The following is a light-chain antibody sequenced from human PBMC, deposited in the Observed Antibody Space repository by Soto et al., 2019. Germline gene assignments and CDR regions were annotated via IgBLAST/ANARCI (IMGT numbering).Light chain of an antibody. V-gene: IGKV3-20*01. CDR3: QQYDSSPLT. J-gene: IGKJ4*02. CDR2: GAS. CDR1: QSVSSSF. Sequence: EIVLTQSPGTLSLSPGERATLSCRASQSVSSSFLAWYQQKPGQAPRPLIYGASSRATGIPDRFSGRGSGTDFTLNISILEPEGGAVYYCQQYDSSPLTFGGGTKVEIK.